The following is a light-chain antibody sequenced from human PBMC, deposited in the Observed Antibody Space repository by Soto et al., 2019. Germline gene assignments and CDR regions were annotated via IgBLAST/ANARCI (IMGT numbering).Light chain of an antibody. CDR1: QAINNW. CDR3: QQANSCPLT. CDR2: ATS. J-gene: IGKJ4*01. Sequence: DIQMTQSPPSVSASVGDRVTITCRASQAINNWLAWYQQKPGHAPKLLIYATSTLQTGVPSRFIGSGSGTDFPLTISSLQPEDFATYYCQQANSCPLTFGGGTKVEFK. V-gene: IGKV1-12*01.